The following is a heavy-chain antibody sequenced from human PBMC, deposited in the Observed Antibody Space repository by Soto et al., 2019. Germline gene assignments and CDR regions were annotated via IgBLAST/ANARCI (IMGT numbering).Heavy chain of an antibody. CDR1: GYTFTSYY. D-gene: IGHD3-9*01. CDR2: INPSGGST. CDR3: ARGPYYDILTGHGTFDP. Sequence: SVKVSCKASGYTFTSYYMHWVRQAPGQRLERIGIINPSGGSTSYAQKFQGRVTMTRDTSTSTVYMELSSLRSEDTAVYYCARGPYYDILTGHGTFDPWGQGTLVTVSS. V-gene: IGHV1-46*03. J-gene: IGHJ5*02.